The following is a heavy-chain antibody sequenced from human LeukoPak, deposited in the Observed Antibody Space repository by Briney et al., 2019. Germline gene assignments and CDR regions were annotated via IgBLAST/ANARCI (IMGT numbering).Heavy chain of an antibody. CDR2: INPNSGGT. CDR1: GYTFTGYY. Sequence: GASVKVSCKASGYTFTGYYMHWVRQAPGQGLEWMGWINPNSGGTNYAQKLQGRVTMTTDTSTSTAYMELRSLRSDDTAMYYCARDGYSSGWFLDYWGQGSLVTVSS. D-gene: IGHD6-19*01. V-gene: IGHV1-2*02. CDR3: ARDGYSSGWFLDY. J-gene: IGHJ4*02.